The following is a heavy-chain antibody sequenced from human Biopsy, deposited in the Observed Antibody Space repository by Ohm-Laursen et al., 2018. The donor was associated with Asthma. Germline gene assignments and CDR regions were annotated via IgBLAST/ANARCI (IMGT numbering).Heavy chain of an antibody. CDR3: ARKAGSCISRTYYSLDF. V-gene: IGHV1-69*01. J-gene: IGHJ4*02. Sequence: SSVKVSCKSLGGTFSTYVIGWVRQAPGQGLEWMGGINSVFGTTTYPQKFQDRVTITADDSTSTVYMELSSLRSEDTAVYYCARKAGSCISRTYYSLDFWGQGTLVTVSS. CDR2: INSVFGTT. D-gene: IGHD1-26*01. CDR1: GGTFSTYV.